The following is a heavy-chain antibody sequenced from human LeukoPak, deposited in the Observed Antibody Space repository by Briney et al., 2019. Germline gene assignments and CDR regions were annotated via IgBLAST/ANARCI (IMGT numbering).Heavy chain of an antibody. Sequence: PSETLSLTCAVSGGSISSGGYSWSWIRQPPGKGLEWIGYIYHSGSTYYNPFLKSRVTISVDRSKNQFSLKLSSVTAADTAVYYCARGRHYYGSGSYYADQIFDYWGQGTLVTVSS. CDR2: IYHSGST. CDR1: GGSISSGGYS. J-gene: IGHJ4*02. V-gene: IGHV4-30-2*01. CDR3: ARGRHYYGSGSYYADQIFDY. D-gene: IGHD3-10*01.